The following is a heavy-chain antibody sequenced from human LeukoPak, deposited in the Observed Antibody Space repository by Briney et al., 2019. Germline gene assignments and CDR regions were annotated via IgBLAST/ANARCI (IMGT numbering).Heavy chain of an antibody. CDR2: IIPILGIA. D-gene: IGHD1-26*01. V-gene: IGHV1-69*04. CDR3: ARDAGVDSGSHL. Sequence: SVKVSCKASGGTFSSYAISWVRQAPGQGLEWMGRIIPILGIANYAQKFQGRVTITADKSTSTAYMELSSLRSEDTAVYYCARDAGVDSGSHLWGQGTLVTVSS. CDR1: GGTFSSYA. J-gene: IGHJ4*02.